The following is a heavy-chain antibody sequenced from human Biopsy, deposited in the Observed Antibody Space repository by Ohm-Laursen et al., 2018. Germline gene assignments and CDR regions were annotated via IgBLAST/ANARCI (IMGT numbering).Heavy chain of an antibody. V-gene: IGHV1-2*02. CDR3: ARDIMNRIAGLVARSDVFDV. D-gene: IGHD3-16*01. CDR1: GYAVNDYF. CDR2: ISPNSGGT. Sequence: SVKVSCKGSGYAVNDYFLHWLRQAPGQGPEWLGWISPNSGGTNYAQKFQGRVTMTTDTSTSTVYLELRRLISDDTAVYYCARDIMNRIAGLVARSDVFDVWGQGTLVTVSS. J-gene: IGHJ3*01.